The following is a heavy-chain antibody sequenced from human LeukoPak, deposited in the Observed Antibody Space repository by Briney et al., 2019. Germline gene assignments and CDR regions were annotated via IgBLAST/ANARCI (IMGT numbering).Heavy chain of an antibody. CDR2: IYSSGNT. CDR3: ARGEWWFDP. Sequence: SETLSLTCTVSGGPISGYYWSWIRQPAGRGLEWIGRIYSSGNTNYNPSLRSRITMSVESSKKKFSLKLNSVTAADTAVYYCARGEWWFDPWGRGTLVTVSS. D-gene: IGHD3-3*01. J-gene: IGHJ5*02. V-gene: IGHV4-4*07. CDR1: GGPISGYY.